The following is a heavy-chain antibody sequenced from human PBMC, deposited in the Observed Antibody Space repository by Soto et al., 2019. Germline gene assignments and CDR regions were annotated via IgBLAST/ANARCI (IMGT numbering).Heavy chain of an antibody. CDR3: ARVNPRNHLYFSSGLDV. J-gene: IGHJ6*02. D-gene: IGHD3-9*01. CDR1: GFNFDTFA. V-gene: IGHV3-30-3*01. Sequence: GVSLRLSCAASGFNFDTFAIHWVRQTPGKVLEWVALISYDGYNTYYADSVKGRFTISRDSSKNTLYLQMTNLRPDCTGLNYSARVNPRNHLYFSSGLDVWGQGTSVTV. CDR2: ISYDGYNT.